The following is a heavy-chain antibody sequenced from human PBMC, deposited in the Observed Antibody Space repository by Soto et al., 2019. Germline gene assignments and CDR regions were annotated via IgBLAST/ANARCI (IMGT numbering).Heavy chain of an antibody. CDR3: VKPYDFWSGRGAFDI. V-gene: IGHV3-23*01. D-gene: IGHD3-3*01. Sequence: GGSLRLSCAASGFTFSNYAMIWVRQAPGKGLEWVSAISGSGGSTYYADSVKGRFTISRDNSKNTLYLQMDGLRAEDTAVYYCVKPYDFWSGRGAFDIWGQGTTVTVSS. J-gene: IGHJ3*02. CDR2: ISGSGGST. CDR1: GFTFSNYA.